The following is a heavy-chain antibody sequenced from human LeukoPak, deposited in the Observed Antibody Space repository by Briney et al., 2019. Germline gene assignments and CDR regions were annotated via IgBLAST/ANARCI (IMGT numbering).Heavy chain of an antibody. D-gene: IGHD2-15*01. CDR2: IRSKANTYAT. CDR3: TRTYCSGGSCYWFDY. CDR1: GFSFSNYG. J-gene: IGHJ4*02. Sequence: GGSLRLSCAASGFSFSNYGIHWVRQASGKGLEWVGHIRSKANTYATAYAASVTGRFTISRDDSKNTAYLQMNSLKTEDTAVYYCTRTYCSGGSCYWFDYWGQGTLVTVSS. V-gene: IGHV3-73*01.